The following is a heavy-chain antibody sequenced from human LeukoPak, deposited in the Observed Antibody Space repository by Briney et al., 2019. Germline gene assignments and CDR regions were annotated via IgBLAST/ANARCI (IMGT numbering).Heavy chain of an antibody. Sequence: PGRSLRLSCAAPGFTFSSYGMHWVRQAPGKGLEWVAVISYDGSNKYYADSVKGRFTISRDNSKNTLYLQMNSLRAEDTAVYYCAKDYYDSSGLLDYWGQGTLVTVSS. J-gene: IGHJ4*02. CDR3: AKDYYDSSGLLDY. D-gene: IGHD3-22*01. CDR2: ISYDGSNK. CDR1: GFTFSSYG. V-gene: IGHV3-30*18.